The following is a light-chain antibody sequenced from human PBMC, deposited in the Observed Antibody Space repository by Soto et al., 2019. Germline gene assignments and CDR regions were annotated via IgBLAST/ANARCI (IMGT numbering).Light chain of an antibody. CDR2: GAS. CDR3: QQYGSSSWT. CDR1: QSVSSSY. Sequence: IVLKQSPASLSLSPGGGAALCCRSSQSVSSSYLAWYQQKPGQAPRLXIYGASSRATGIPDRFSGSGSGTDFTLTISRLEPEDFAVYYCQQYGSSSWTFGQGTKVDI. J-gene: IGKJ1*01. V-gene: IGKV3-20*01.